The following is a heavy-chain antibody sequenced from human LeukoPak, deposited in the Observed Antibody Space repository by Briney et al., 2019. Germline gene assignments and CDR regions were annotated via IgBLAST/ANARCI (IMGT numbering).Heavy chain of an antibody. J-gene: IGHJ4*02. CDR1: GYTFTSYA. CDR2: INAGNGNT. D-gene: IGHD3-22*01. Sequence: GASVKVSCKASGYTFTSYAMHWVRQAPGQRLEWMGWINAGNGNTKYSQKFQGRVTITRDTSASTAYMELSSLRSEDTAVYYCAREKGYYDSSGYFRQAYFDYWGQGTLVTVSS. V-gene: IGHV1-3*01. CDR3: AREKGYYDSSGYFRQAYFDY.